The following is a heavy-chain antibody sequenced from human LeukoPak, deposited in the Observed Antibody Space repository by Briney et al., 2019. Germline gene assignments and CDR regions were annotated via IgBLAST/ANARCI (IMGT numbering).Heavy chain of an antibody. CDR3: ARIPTEETGYSSSWYSVRYYYYMDV. CDR1: GFTFSSYS. CDR2: ISSSSSYI. Sequence: KSGGSLRLSCAASGFTFSSYSMNWVRQAPGKGLEWVSSISSSSSYIYYADSVKGRFTISRDNAKNSLYLQMNSLRAEDTAVYYCARIPTEETGYSSSWYSVRYYYYMDVWGKGTTVTVSS. V-gene: IGHV3-21*01. J-gene: IGHJ6*03. D-gene: IGHD6-13*01.